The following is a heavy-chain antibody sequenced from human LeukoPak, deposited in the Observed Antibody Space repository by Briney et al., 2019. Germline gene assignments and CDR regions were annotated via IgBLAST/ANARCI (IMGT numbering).Heavy chain of an antibody. CDR3: ARESAQQLAQTDY. Sequence: GGSLRLSCAAFGFTFSSYWMSWVRQAPGKGLEWVANIKQDGSEKYYVDSVKGRFTISRDNAKNSLYLQMNSLRAEDTAVYYCARESAQQLAQTDYWSQGTLVTVSS. D-gene: IGHD6-13*01. CDR1: GFTFSSYW. J-gene: IGHJ4*02. V-gene: IGHV3-7*01. CDR2: IKQDGSEK.